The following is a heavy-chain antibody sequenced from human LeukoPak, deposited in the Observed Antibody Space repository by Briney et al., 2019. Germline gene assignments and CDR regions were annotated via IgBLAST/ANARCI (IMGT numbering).Heavy chain of an antibody. V-gene: IGHV1-46*01. Sequence: GASVKVSCKASGYTFTSYYMHWVRQAPGQGLEWMGIINPSGGSTSYAQKFQGRVAMTRDTSTSTVYMELSSLRSEDTAVYYCARPIAAAGLFDYWAREPWSPSPQ. CDR2: INPSGGST. J-gene: IGHJ4*02. D-gene: IGHD6-13*01. CDR3: ARPIAAAGLFDY. CDR1: GYTFTSYY.